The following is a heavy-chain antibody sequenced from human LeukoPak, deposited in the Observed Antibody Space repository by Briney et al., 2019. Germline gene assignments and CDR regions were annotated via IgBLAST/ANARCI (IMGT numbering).Heavy chain of an antibody. V-gene: IGHV4-31*03. CDR1: GGSISSGGYY. CDR3: ANYGSGSYRFDP. Sequence: SETLSLTCTVSGGSISSGGYYWSWNRQHPGKGLEWIGYIYYSGSTYYNPSLKSRVTISVDTSKNQFSLKLSSVTAADTAVYYCANYGSGSYRFDPWGQGTLVTVSS. CDR2: IYYSGST. D-gene: IGHD3-10*01. J-gene: IGHJ5*02.